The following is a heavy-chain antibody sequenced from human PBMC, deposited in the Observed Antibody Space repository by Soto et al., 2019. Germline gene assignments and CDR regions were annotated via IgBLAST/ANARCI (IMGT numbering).Heavy chain of an antibody. CDR1: GGSISSYY. J-gene: IGHJ3*02. Sequence: QVQLQESGPGLVKPSETLSLTCTVSGGSISSYYWSWIRQPPGKGLEWIGYIYYSGSTNYNPSPKSQVTISVDTAKNQFSLKLSSVTAADTAVYYCARQWGTDAFDIWGQGTMVTVSS. CDR3: ARQWGTDAFDI. V-gene: IGHV4-59*08. CDR2: IYYSGST. D-gene: IGHD1-1*01.